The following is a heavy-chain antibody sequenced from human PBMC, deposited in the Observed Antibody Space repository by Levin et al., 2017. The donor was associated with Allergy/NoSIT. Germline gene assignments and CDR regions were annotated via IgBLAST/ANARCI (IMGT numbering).Heavy chain of an antibody. CDR2: IYPKSGGT. D-gene: IGHD6-6*01. CDR1: GYTFSDYY. J-gene: IGHJ4*02. V-gene: IGHV1-2*06. CDR3: ARDLFGWSARPAKY. Sequence: ASVKVSCKASGYTFSDYYLHWVRQAPGQGLEWMGRIYPKSGGTNYAQKFEGRVTMTGDTSISTDYMELSRLTSDDTAVYYCARDLFGWSARPAKYWGQGTQVTVSS.